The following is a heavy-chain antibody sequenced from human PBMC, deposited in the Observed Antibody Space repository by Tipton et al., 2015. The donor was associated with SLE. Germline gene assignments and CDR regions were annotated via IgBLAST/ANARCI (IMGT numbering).Heavy chain of an antibody. J-gene: IGHJ5*02. CDR3: ALSGSFPNWFDP. CDR1: GDSIGSSSDY. CDR2: IYYSGSTY. V-gene: IGHV4-39*01. D-gene: IGHD1-26*01. Sequence: TLSLTCTVSGDSIGSSSDYWGWVRQPPGKGLEWIGTIYYSGSTYYYNPSLKSRVTISVDTSKSEFSLKLSSVTAADTAIYYCALSGSFPNWFDPWGQGTLVTVSS.